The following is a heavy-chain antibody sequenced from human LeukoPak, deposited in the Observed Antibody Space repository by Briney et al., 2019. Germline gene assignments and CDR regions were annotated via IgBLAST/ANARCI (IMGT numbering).Heavy chain of an antibody. Sequence: PGGSVRLSCAASGFSFSSYGMHWVRQAPGKGLEWVGLIWYDGGNKYYVDSVKGRFTISRDNARSTLFLQMNSMRAEDTAVYYCAKADCSASSCKTQDYWGQGTLVTVSS. CDR1: GFSFSSYG. J-gene: IGHJ4*02. V-gene: IGHV3-33*06. CDR3: AKADCSASSCKTQDY. CDR2: IWYDGGNK. D-gene: IGHD2-2*01.